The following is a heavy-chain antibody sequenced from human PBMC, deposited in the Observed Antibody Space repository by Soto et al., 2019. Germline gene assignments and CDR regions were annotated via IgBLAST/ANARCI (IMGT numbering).Heavy chain of an antibody. D-gene: IGHD1-1*01. Sequence: GSLRLSCAASGFTFNSYAMHWVRQAPCQGLEWVAVISFNGIDTYYADSVKGRVTISRDNSRSTVFLQMTSLRTEDTAVFYCAGDIERIRGPHHNSVGPGRWGQGTLVTVSS. V-gene: IGHV3-30*04. CDR2: ISFNGIDT. CDR1: GFTFNSYA. J-gene: IGHJ4*02. CDR3: AGDIERIRGPHHNSVGPGR.